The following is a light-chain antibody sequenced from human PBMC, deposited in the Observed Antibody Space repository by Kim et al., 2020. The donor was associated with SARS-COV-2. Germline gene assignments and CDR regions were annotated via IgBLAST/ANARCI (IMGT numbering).Light chain of an antibody. CDR3: QTWGTGPWV. CDR1: SGHSSYA. J-gene: IGLJ3*02. CDR2: LNSDGSH. Sequence: ASGKLTCTLSSGHSSYASAWHQQQPEKGPRYLMKLNSDGSHSKGDGIPDRFSGSSSGAERYLTISSLQSEDEADYYCQTWGTGPWVFGGGTQLTVL. V-gene: IGLV4-69*01.